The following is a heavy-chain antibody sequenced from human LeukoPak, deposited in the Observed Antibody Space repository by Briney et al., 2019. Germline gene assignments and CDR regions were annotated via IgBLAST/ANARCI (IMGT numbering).Heavy chain of an antibody. J-gene: IGHJ4*02. CDR2: INWNGGST. D-gene: IGHD2-15*01. Sequence: PGGSLRLSCAPSVFTFDDYGMTWVRQAPGKGLEWVSGINWNGGSTGYADSVKGRFSILRDTAKNSLYLQMNCLRGEDTALYYCARGYCSGGSCFLFDYWGQGTLVTVSS. CDR3: ARGYCSGGSCFLFDY. CDR1: VFTFDDYG. V-gene: IGHV3-20*04.